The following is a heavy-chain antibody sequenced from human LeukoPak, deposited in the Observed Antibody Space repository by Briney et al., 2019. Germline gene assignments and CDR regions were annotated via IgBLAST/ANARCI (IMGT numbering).Heavy chain of an antibody. CDR3: AHGVNYFDY. V-gene: IGHV4-61*05. CDR1: GDSISSRGYY. J-gene: IGHJ4*02. Sequence: SETLSLTCTVSGDSISSRGYYWDWIRQPPGKGLEWIGYIYYSGSTNYNPSLKSRVTISVDTSKNQFSLKLSSVTAADTAVYYCAHGVNYFDYWGQGTLVTVSS. D-gene: IGHD4-17*01. CDR2: IYYSGST.